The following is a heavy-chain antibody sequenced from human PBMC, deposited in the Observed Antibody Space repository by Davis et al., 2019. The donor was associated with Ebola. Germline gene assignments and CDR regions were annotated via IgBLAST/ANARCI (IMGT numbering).Heavy chain of an antibody. CDR2: IYYSGST. V-gene: IGHV4-59*12. J-gene: IGHJ3*02. CDR3: ARAQTYDVGAFDI. D-gene: IGHD3-16*01. CDR1: GGSISSYY. Sequence: PGGSLRLSCTVSGGSISSYYWSWIQQPPGKGLEWIGYIYYSGSTNYNPSLKSRVTISVDTSKNQFSLKLSSVTAADTAVYYCARAQTYDVGAFDIWGQGTMVTVSS.